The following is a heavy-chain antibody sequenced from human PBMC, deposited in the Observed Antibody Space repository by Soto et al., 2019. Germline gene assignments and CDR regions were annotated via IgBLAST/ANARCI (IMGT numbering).Heavy chain of an antibody. CDR2: ISSSGSTI. J-gene: IGHJ5*02. D-gene: IGHD4-17*01. CDR3: ARDCPLGNDYGVVTSGFDP. Sequence: PGGSLRLSCAASGFTFSSYEMNWVRQAPGKGLEWVSYISSSGSTIYYADSVKGRFTISRDNAKNSLYLQMNSLRAEDTAVYYCARDCPLGNDYGVVTSGFDPWGQGTLVTVSS. CDR1: GFTFSSYE. V-gene: IGHV3-48*03.